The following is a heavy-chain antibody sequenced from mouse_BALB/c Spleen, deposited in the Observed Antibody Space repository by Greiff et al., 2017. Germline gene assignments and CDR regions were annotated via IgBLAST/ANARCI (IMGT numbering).Heavy chain of an antibody. J-gene: IGHJ3*01. D-gene: IGHD2-4*01. CDR1: GYTFTSYT. Sequence: QVQLKESAAELARPGASVKMSCKASGYTFTSYTMHWVKQRPGQGLEWIGYINPSSGYTEYNQKFKDKTTLTADKSSSTAYMQLSSLTSEDSAVYYCVYDYGGYWGQGTLVTVSA. CDR3: VYDYGGY. CDR2: INPSSGYT. V-gene: IGHV1-4*02.